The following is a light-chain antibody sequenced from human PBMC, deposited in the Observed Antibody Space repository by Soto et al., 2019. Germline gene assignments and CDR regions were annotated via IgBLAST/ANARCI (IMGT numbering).Light chain of an antibody. CDR2: QTS. CDR3: QQYNNWPLT. CDR1: QYINTR. J-gene: IGKJ4*01. V-gene: IGKV3D-15*01. Sequence: EIVLTQSPATLSSFPGDRVTLSCRASQYINTRLAWYQHRPGQGPRLLIYQTSIRAAGIPARFSGSGSGTEFTLTITSLQSEDFAVYYCQQYNNWPLTFGGGTKVDI.